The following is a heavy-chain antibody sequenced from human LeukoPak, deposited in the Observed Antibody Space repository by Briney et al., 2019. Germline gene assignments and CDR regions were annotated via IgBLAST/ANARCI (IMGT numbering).Heavy chain of an antibody. D-gene: IGHD5-18*01. J-gene: IGHJ3*02. CDR2: IYYSGST. CDR3: ARDQGGPIQLWSQWAFDI. CDR1: GGSISSSRYY. Sequence: SETLSLTCSVSGGSISSSRYYWGWIRQPPGKGLQWIGTIYYSGSTYYNRSLKSRVTISLDTSKNQFSLKLSSVTAADTAVYYCARDQGGPIQLWSQWAFDIWGQGTMVTVSS. V-gene: IGHV4-39*02.